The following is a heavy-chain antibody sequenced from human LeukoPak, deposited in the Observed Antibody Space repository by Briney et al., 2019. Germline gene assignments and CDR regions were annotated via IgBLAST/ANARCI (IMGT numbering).Heavy chain of an antibody. CDR3: AKDANYGGNPDEIDY. D-gene: IGHD4-23*01. CDR2: ISYDGSNK. V-gene: IGHV3-30*18. J-gene: IGHJ4*02. Sequence: SGGSLRLSCAASGFTFSSYGMHWVRQAPGKGLEWVAVISYDGSNKYYADSVKGRFTISRDNSKNTLYLQMNSLRAADTAVYYCAKDANYGGNPDEIDYWGQGTLVTVSS. CDR1: GFTFSSYG.